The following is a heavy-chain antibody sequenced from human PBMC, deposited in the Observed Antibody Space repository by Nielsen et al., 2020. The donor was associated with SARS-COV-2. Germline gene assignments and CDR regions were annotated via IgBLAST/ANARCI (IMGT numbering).Heavy chain of an antibody. CDR1: GFTFSDYY. V-gene: IGHV3-11*05. J-gene: IGHJ6*02. CDR2: ISFSGSET. D-gene: IGHD4-17*01. Sequence: GESLKISCAASGFTFSDYYTNWIRQAPGKGLEWVSFISFSGSETDYADSVRGRITIFRDNARNSVSLQMNSLRPEDTAVYYCARDKGDYGSEAAGMDVWGQGTTVTV. CDR3: ARDKGDYGSEAAGMDV.